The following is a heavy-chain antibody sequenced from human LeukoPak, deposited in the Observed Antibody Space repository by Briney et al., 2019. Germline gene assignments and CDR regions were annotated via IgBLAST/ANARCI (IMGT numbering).Heavy chain of an antibody. CDR2: VYYTGST. J-gene: IGHJ4*02. V-gene: IGHV4-59*01. CDR1: GSSISSYY. Sequence: SETLSLACTVSGSSISSYYWSWIRQPPGKGLEWIGYVYYTGSTYYNPSLKSRVTISVDTSENQFSLKLSSVIAADTAVYYCARDSGLTPFDYWGQGTLVTVSS. CDR3: ARDSGLTPFDY. D-gene: IGHD1-14*01.